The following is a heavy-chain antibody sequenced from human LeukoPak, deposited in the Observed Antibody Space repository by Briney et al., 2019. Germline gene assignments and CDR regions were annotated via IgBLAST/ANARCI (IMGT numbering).Heavy chain of an antibody. CDR2: INWNGGST. V-gene: IGHV3-20*04. J-gene: IGHJ4*02. Sequence: GGSLRLSCAASGFTFDDYGMSWVRQAPGKGLEWVSGINWNGGSTGYADSVKGRFTISRDNAKNSLYLQMSSLRAEDTALYYCARDGYDSSGYYFSLDYWGQGTLVTVSS. CDR3: ARDGYDSSGYYFSLDY. D-gene: IGHD3-22*01. CDR1: GFTFDDYG.